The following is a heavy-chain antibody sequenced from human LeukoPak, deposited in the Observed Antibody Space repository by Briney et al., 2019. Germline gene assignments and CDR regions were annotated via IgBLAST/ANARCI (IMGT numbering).Heavy chain of an antibody. CDR3: ARAVAGAGTSDYYYGMDV. V-gene: IGHV3-30*04. D-gene: IGHD6-19*01. Sequence: GGSLRLSCAASGFTFSSYAMHWVRQAPGKGLEWVAVISYDGSNKYYADSVKGRFTISRDNSKNTLYLQMNSLRAEDTAVYYCARAVAGAGTSDYYYGMDVWGKGTTVTVSS. CDR1: GFTFSSYA. CDR2: ISYDGSNK. J-gene: IGHJ6*04.